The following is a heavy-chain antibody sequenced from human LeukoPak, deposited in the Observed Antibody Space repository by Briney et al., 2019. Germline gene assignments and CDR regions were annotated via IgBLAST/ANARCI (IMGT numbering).Heavy chain of an antibody. CDR1: GYTFTSYY. CDR2: INPSGGST. CDR3: ARSLPVARDYYDSSGSRWDY. V-gene: IGHV1-46*01. Sequence: GASVKVSCKASGYTFTSYYMHWVRQAPGQGLEWMGIINPSGGSTSYAQKFQGRVTITRDMSTSTVYMELSSLRSEDTAVYYCARSLPVARDYYDSSGSRWDYWGQGTLVTVSS. J-gene: IGHJ4*02. D-gene: IGHD3-22*01.